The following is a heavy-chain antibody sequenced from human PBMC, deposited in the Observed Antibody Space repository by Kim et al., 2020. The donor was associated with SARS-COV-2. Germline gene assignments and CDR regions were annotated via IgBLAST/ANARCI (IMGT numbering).Heavy chain of an antibody. CDR2: IYYSGST. CDR1: GGSISSSSYY. D-gene: IGHD1-1*01. Sequence: SETLSLTCTVSGGSISSSSYYWGWIRQPPGKGLEWIGSIYYSGSTYYNPSLKSRVTISVDTSKNQFSLKLSSVTAADTAVYYCARGNPGTGTLYYYYGMDGGGHGTTVTVSS. V-gene: IGHV4-39*07. CDR3: ARGNPGTGTLYYYYGMDG. J-gene: IGHJ6*02.